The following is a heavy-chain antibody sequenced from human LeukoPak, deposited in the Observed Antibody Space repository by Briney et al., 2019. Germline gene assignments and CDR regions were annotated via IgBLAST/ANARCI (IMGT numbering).Heavy chain of an antibody. D-gene: IGHD3-22*01. CDR1: GFTFSSYA. J-gene: IGHJ4*02. V-gene: IGHV3-30*04. CDR3: ARAAPYYYDSFDY. CDR2: ISYDGSNK. Sequence: GGSLRLSCAASGFTFSSYAMHWVRQAPGKGLEWVAVISYDGSNKYYADSVKGRFTISRDNSKNTLYLQMNSLRAEDMAVYYCARAAPYYYDSFDYWGQGTLVTVSS.